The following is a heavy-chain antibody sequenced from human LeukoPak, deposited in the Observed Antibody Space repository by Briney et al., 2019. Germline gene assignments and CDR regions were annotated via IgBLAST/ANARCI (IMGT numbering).Heavy chain of an antibody. Sequence: GESLKISCKGSGYRFPTSWIAWVRQMPGKGFEWMGVIYPDDPDTIYSPSFEGQVTFSVDKSISTAYLQWSSLKASDTTIYYCARGAYGSGSSYNFYGMDVWGQGTPVAVSS. V-gene: IGHV5-51*01. CDR2: IYPDDPDT. CDR3: ARGAYGSGSSYNFYGMDV. CDR1: GYRFPTSW. D-gene: IGHD3-10*01. J-gene: IGHJ6*02.